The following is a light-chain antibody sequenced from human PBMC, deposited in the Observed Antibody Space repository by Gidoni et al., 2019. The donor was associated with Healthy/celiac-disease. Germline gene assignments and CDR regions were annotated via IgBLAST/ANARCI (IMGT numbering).Light chain of an antibody. J-gene: IGKJ1*01. Sequence: DIEMTQSPSTLSASVGDRVTITCRASQSISSWLAWYQQKRGKAPKLLISKASSLEGGVPSRFSGSGSGTDFTLTISLLQPDVFATYYCQQYNSYSTFGQGTKVEIK. V-gene: IGKV1-5*03. CDR2: KAS. CDR3: QQYNSYST. CDR1: QSISSW.